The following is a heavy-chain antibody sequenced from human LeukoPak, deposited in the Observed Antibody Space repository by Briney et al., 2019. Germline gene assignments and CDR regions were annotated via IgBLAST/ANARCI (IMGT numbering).Heavy chain of an antibody. CDR3: TRDCSSEGPNYYYMDG. Sequence: ASGNLSCKAAGYTFTIYGISWVRHAPGQGLEWMGWIIAYNGNTNYAQKLRGRVTMTTDTSTSTAYMELRSLRSDDTAVYYCTRDCSSEGPNYYYMDGWGKGTTVTVSS. J-gene: IGHJ6*03. D-gene: IGHD6-6*01. CDR1: GYTFTIYG. V-gene: IGHV1-18*01. CDR2: IIAYNGNT.